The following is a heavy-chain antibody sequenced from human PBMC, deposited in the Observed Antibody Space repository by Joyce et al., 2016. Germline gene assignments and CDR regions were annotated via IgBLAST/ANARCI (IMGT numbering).Heavy chain of an antibody. D-gene: IGHD5-18*01. CDR2: MNEDGSTR. Sequence: EVKLVESGGALVQPGGSLRLSCAASGFAFSSYWMTWVRKTPDKGLEFVANMNEDGSTRNFAASVRGRFTISRDNAQETLYLQMNNLKVDDSAIYYCARDPGYSAFDYWGQGALVTVSS. CDR3: ARDPGYSAFDY. J-gene: IGHJ4*02. CDR1: GFAFSSYW. V-gene: IGHV3-7*04.